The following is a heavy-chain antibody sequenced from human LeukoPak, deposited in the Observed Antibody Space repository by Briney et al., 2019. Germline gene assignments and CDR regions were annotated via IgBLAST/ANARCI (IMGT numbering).Heavy chain of an antibody. V-gene: IGHV1-2*02. CDR2: LYAKSGDT. Sequence: ASVKVSCKASGYTFSDYYMHWVRQAPGQGLEWMGWLYAKSGDTHYEQKFQGRVTFTRDTSISTAYMELSSLTSDDTAVYYCARDPAEEVVGIDYWGQGTLVSVSS. CDR3: ARDPAEEVVGIDY. D-gene: IGHD1-14*01. J-gene: IGHJ4*02. CDR1: GYTFSDYY.